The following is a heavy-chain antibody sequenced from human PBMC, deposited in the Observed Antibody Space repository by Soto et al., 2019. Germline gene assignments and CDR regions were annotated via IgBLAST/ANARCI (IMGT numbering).Heavy chain of an antibody. CDR1: GFSLSTSGVG. J-gene: IGHJ2*01. Sequence: QITVKESGPKLVKPSQTLTLTCAFSGFSLSTSGVGVGWVRPPPGKDPEWLALIYWDDDKRYRPSLKSRLSTTEDTPKDHVVFTMANKDPVDTATYSCGHEEWNRNTSYFGHWGSGTLVTVSS. CDR3: GHEEWNRNTSYFGH. CDR2: IYWDDDK. D-gene: IGHD1-1*01. V-gene: IGHV2-5*02.